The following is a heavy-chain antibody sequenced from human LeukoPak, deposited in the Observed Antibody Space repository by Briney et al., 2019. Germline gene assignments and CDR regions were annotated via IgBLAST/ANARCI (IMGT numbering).Heavy chain of an antibody. D-gene: IGHD6-13*01. Sequence: SGGSLRLSCAASGFTFSSYGMHWVRQAPGKGLEWVAIISNDGSNKHYADSVKGRFTVSRDNSENTLYLQMNSLRAEDTAMYYCAKRIAESATGVWWYLDLWGRGTLVTVSS. V-gene: IGHV3-30*18. CDR3: AKRIAESATGVWWYLDL. CDR1: GFTFSSYG. CDR2: ISNDGSNK. J-gene: IGHJ2*01.